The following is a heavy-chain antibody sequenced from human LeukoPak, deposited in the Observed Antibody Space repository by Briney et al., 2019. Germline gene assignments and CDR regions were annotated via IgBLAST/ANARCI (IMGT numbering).Heavy chain of an antibody. Sequence: ASVKVSCKASGGTFSSYAISWLRQAPGQGLEWMGGIIPIFGTANYAQKFQGRVTITADDSTSTAYMELSSLRSEDTAVYYCARGSRVAGTISPFDYWGQGTLVTVPS. V-gene: IGHV1-69*13. CDR1: GGTFSSYA. J-gene: IGHJ4*02. CDR3: ARGSRVAGTISPFDY. CDR2: IIPIFGTA. D-gene: IGHD6-19*01.